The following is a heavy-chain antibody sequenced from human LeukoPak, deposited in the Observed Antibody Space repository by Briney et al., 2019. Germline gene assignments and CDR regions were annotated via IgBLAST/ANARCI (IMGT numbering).Heavy chain of an antibody. CDR2: ISGSGGNT. CDR3: AIPQYDYVWGSYRSV. Sequence: GGSLRLSCAASGFTFSSCAMSWVRQAPGKGLEWVSGISGSGGNTYYADSLKGRFTISRDNSKNTLYLQMNSLRAEDTALYYCAIPQYDYVWGSYRSVGGQGTLVTVSS. J-gene: IGHJ4*02. D-gene: IGHD3-16*02. CDR1: GFTFSSCA. V-gene: IGHV3-23*01.